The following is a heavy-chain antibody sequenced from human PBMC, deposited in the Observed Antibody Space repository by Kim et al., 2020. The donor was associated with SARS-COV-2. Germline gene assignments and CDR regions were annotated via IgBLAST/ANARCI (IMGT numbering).Heavy chain of an antibody. J-gene: IGHJ4*02. CDR1: GFTFSNYA. CDR2: ISGSGGST. CDR3: AKDYALIWGSSALFDY. Sequence: GGSLRLSCAASGFTFSNYAMGWVRQAPGKGLEWVSTISGSGGSTYYADSVKGRFTISRDNSKNMVFLQMNSLRAEDTAVYYCAKDYALIWGSSALFDYWGQGTLVTVSS. V-gene: IGHV3-23*01. D-gene: IGHD3-16*01.